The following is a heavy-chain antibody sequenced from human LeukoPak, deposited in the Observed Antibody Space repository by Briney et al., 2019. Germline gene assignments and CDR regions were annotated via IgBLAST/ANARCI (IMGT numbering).Heavy chain of an antibody. CDR3: ARDVFYYDSSGYYYGAFDI. J-gene: IGHJ3*02. Sequence: ASVKVSCKASGYTFTGYYMHWVRQAPGHGLGWMGWINPNSGGTNYAQKLQGRVTMTTDTSTTTAYMELRSLRSDDTAVYYCARDVFYYDSSGYYYGAFDIWGQGTMVTASS. V-gene: IGHV1-2*02. D-gene: IGHD3-22*01. CDR1: GYTFTGYY. CDR2: INPNSGGT.